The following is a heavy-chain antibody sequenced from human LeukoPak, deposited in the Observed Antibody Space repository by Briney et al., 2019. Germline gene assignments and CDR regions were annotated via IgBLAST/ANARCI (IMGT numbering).Heavy chain of an antibody. CDR3: ARVRGAAAGTGLDFQH. J-gene: IGHJ1*01. CDR1: GGSISSSSYY. CDR2: IYYSGST. D-gene: IGHD6-13*01. Sequence: SETLSLTCTVSGGSISSSSYYWGWIRQPPGKGLEWIGSIYYSGSTYYNPSLKSRVTISVDTSKNQFSLKLSSVTAADTAVYYCARVRGAAAGTGLDFQHWGQGTLVTVSS. V-gene: IGHV4-39*07.